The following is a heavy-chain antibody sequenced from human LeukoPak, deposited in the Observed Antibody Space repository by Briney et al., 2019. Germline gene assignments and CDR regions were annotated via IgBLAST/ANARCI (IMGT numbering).Heavy chain of an antibody. J-gene: IGHJ4*02. D-gene: IGHD3-3*01. V-gene: IGHV1-24*01. CDR1: GYTLTELS. CDR3: ATETYYDFWSGYYLVV. CDR2: FDPEDGET. Sequence: ASVKVSCKVSGYTLTELSMHWERQAPGKGLEWMGGFDPEDGETIYAQKFQGRVTMTEDTSTDTAYMELSSLRSEDTAVYYCATETYYDFWSGYYLVVWGQGTLVTVSS.